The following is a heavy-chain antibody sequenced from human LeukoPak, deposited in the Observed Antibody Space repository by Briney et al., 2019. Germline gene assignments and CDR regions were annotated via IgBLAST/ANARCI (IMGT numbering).Heavy chain of an antibody. CDR3: AREYSSSSGRAFDY. D-gene: IGHD6-6*01. CDR1: GSASSAYW. Sequence: PGGSLRLSCAASGSASSAYWMHWVRQAPGKGLVWVSRISSDESSTTYADSVRGRFTISRDKPKNTLYLQMNRLKVKATSVYYCAREYSSSSGRAFDYWGQGTLVTVSP. J-gene: IGHJ4*02. CDR2: ISSDESST. V-gene: IGHV3-74*01.